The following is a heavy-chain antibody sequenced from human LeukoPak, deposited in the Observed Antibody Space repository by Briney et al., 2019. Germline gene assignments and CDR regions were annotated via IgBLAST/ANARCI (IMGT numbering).Heavy chain of an antibody. CDR1: GGSISSSGYY. V-gene: IGHV4-39*07. Sequence: SETLSLTCTVSGGSISSSGYYWGWFRKPPGKGRGWIGSIYYSGSTYYNPSLKTRVTVSVDTSKNQFSLKVTSVTAADTAVYYCARWVGNRNWFDPWGQGTLVTVSS. CDR2: IYYSGST. J-gene: IGHJ5*02. D-gene: IGHD1-26*01. CDR3: ARWVGNRNWFDP.